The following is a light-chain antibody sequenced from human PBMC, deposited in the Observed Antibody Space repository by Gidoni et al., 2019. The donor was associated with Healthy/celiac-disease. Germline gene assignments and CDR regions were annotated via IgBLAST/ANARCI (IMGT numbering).Light chain of an antibody. CDR1: SSDVGSYNL. CDR2: EVS. CDR3: CSYAVRSTWGV. Sequence: QSPLPQPASVSGSPAQSITIPCTGTSSDVGSYNLVPWYQQHPGKAPKLMIYEVSKRPSGVSNRFSGSKSGNTASLTISGLQAEDEADYYCCSYAVRSTWGVFGGGTKLTVL. V-gene: IGLV2-23*02. J-gene: IGLJ3*02.